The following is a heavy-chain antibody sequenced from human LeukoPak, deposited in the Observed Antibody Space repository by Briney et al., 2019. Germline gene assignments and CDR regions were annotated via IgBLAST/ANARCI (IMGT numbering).Heavy chain of an antibody. CDR3: AIGGARAWFDP. D-gene: IGHD1-26*01. Sequence: PGGSLRLSCAASGFTFSSYWMSWVRQAPGKGLEWVANIKQDGSEKYYVDSVKGRFTISRDNAKNSLYLQMNSLRAEDTAVYYCAIGGARAWFDPWGQGTLVTVFS. J-gene: IGHJ5*02. CDR1: GFTFSSYW. V-gene: IGHV3-7*01. CDR2: IKQDGSEK.